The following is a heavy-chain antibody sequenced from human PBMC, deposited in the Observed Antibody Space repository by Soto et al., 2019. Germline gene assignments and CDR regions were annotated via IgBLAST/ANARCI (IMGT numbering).Heavy chain of an antibody. CDR3: ARTPMYYCISTSRPPGMDV. D-gene: IGHD2-2*01. J-gene: IGHJ6*02. Sequence: PSETLSLTCTVSGGSISSGGYYWSWIRQHPGKGLEWIGYIYYSGSTYYNPSLKSRVTISVDTSKNQFSLKLSSVTAADTAVYYCARTPMYYCISTSRPPGMDVWGQGTTVTVSS. V-gene: IGHV4-31*03. CDR2: IYYSGST. CDR1: GGSISSGGYY.